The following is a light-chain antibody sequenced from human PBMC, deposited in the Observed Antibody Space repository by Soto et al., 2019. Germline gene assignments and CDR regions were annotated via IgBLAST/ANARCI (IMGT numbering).Light chain of an antibody. CDR3: QQYGSSGT. CDR1: QSVSNNY. J-gene: IGKJ1*01. CDR2: GAS. V-gene: IGKV3-20*01. Sequence: EILLNQSPATLSWSPGERSPLACRASQSVSNNYLAWYQQKPGQAPRLLIYGASNRATGIQDRFSGSGSGTDFTLTISRLEPEDFAVYYCQQYGSSGTFGQGTKVDIK.